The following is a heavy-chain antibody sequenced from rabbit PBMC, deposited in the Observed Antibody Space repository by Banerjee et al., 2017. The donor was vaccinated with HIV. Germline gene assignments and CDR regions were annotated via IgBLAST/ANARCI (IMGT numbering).Heavy chain of an antibody. D-gene: IGHD8-1*01. J-gene: IGHJ4*01. CDR3: ARGGAGTSPFNL. CDR2: ISAGDGFT. Sequence: QEQLVESGGGLVQPGGSLKLSCKASGFDFSTYWMSWVRRAPGKGLEWIGCISAGDGFTHYANWAKGRFTISRASSTTVTLQMTSLTAADTATYFCARGGAGTSPFNLWGPGTLVTVS. CDR1: GFDFSTYW. V-gene: IGHV1S45*01.